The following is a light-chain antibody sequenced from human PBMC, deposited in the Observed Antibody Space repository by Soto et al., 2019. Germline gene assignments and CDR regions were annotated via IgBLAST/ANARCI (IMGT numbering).Light chain of an antibody. CDR2: AAS. Sequence: DIQLTQSPSFLSASVGDRVTITCRASQGISSYLAWYQQKPGNAPKLLIYAASTLRSGVPSRLSGSGSGTEFTLTISSLQPEDFATYYCQQLNIYPPAFGPGTKVDIK. J-gene: IGKJ3*01. V-gene: IGKV1-9*01. CDR1: QGISSY. CDR3: QQLNIYPPA.